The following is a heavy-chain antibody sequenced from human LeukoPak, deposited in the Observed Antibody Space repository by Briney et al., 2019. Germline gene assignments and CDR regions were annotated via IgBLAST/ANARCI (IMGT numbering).Heavy chain of an antibody. CDR2: IYYSGST. V-gene: IGHV4-31*03. CDR3: ARALLWFGELDV. CDR1: GGSISSGGYY. Sequence: SETLSLTCTVSGGSISSGGYYWSWIRQHPGKGLEWIGYIYYSGSTYYNPSLKSRVTISVDTSKNQFSLKLSSVTAADTAVYYCARALLWFGELDVWDKGTTVTVSS. D-gene: IGHD3-10*01. J-gene: IGHJ6*04.